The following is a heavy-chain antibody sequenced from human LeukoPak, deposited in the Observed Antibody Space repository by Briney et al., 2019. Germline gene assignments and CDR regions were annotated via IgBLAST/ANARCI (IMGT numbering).Heavy chain of an antibody. CDR2: ISSSGGST. V-gene: IGHV3-23*01. CDR3: AKDLGSVIVVVNYFDY. Sequence: GGSLRLSCAASGFTFSSYARNWVRQAPGKGLEWVSGISSSGGSTYYADSVKGRFTISRDNSKNTLYLQMNSLRVEDTAVYYCAKDLGSVIVVVNYFDYWGQGTLVTVSS. CDR1: GFTFSSYA. D-gene: IGHD3-22*01. J-gene: IGHJ4*02.